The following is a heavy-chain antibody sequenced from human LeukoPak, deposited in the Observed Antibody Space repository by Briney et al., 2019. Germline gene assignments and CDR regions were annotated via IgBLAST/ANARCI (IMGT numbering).Heavy chain of an antibody. CDR2: ISSSGSTI. J-gene: IGHJ6*03. CDR1: GFTFSSYE. Sequence: QTGGSLRLSCVASGFTFSSYEMTWVRQAPGKGLEWLSYISSSGSTIYYADSVKGRFTISRDNAKNSLYLQMNSLRAEDTAVYYCARSVVSIAVAGYYYYYYMDVWGKGTTVTVSS. V-gene: IGHV3-48*03. D-gene: IGHD6-19*01. CDR3: ARSVVSIAVAGYYYYYYMDV.